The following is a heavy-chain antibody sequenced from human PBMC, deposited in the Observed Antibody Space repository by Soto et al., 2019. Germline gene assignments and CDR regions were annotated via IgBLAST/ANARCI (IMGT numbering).Heavy chain of an antibody. CDR2: INPNSGAT. J-gene: IGHJ4*02. Sequence: QVQVAQSGAEVKKPGASAKVSCKASGYTFTGYYIYWVRQAPGQGLEWMGWINPNSGATDYAQKFQGRVTMTRDTSISTAYMELRRLRSDDTAVYYCARSLNYFDYWGQGTLVTVSS. CDR3: ARSLNYFDY. V-gene: IGHV1-2*02. CDR1: GYTFTGYY.